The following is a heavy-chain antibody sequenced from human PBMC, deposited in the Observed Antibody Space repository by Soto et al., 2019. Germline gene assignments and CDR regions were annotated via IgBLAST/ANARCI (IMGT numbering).Heavy chain of an antibody. J-gene: IGHJ5*02. D-gene: IGHD2-15*01. Sequence: SETLSLTCKVSGGFINDYRWSWIRQPLGKRLEWIGYIYYSGTTNYNPSLKSRVTISVDMSKNQFSLSLNSVTAADTAIYYCVGHQGGRCLYWFDLWGQGTLVTVYS. V-gene: IGHV4-59*01. CDR2: IYYSGTT. CDR3: VGHQGGRCLYWFDL. CDR1: GGFINDYR.